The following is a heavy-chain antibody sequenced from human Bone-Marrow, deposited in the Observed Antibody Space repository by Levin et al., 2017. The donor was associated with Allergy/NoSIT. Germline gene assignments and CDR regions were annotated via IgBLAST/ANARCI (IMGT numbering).Heavy chain of an antibody. CDR2: IDWDDEK. D-gene: IGHD1-14*01. V-gene: IGHV2-70*04. CDR1: GFSLSTPEVR. J-gene: IGHJ6*02. Sequence: QTLSLTCTLSGFSLSTPEVRVSWIRQPPGKALEWLARIDWDDEKFYSTSLKTRLTISKDTSKNQVVLSMTNMDSVDTATYYCARNRGNGMDVWPRDHGHRLL. CDR3: ARNRGNGMDV.